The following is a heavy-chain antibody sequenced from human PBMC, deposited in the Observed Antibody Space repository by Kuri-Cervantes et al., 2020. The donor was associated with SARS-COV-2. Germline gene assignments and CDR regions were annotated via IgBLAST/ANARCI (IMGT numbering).Heavy chain of an antibody. CDR3: AKDGWELPNDY. V-gene: IGHV3-23*01. Sequence: GESLKISCAASGFTFSTYAMNWVRQAPGKGLEWVSGISGSGGTTYYADSVKGRFTISRDNSNNTLYLQMNRLRAEDTAVYYCAKDGWELPNDYRGQGTLVTVSS. CDR1: GFTFSTYA. CDR2: ISGSGGTT. D-gene: IGHD1-26*01. J-gene: IGHJ4*02.